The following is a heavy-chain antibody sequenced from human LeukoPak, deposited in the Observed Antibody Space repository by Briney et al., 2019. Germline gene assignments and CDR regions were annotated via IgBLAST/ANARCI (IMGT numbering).Heavy chain of an antibody. D-gene: IGHD6-13*01. Sequence: GGSLRLSCAASGFTFSSYAMHWVRQAPGKGLEWVAVISYDGSNKYYADSVKGRFTISRDNSKNTLYLQMNSLRAEDTAVYYCASRRIAAAGTGGVYWGQGTLVTVSS. V-gene: IGHV3-30-3*01. CDR2: ISYDGSNK. J-gene: IGHJ4*02. CDR1: GFTFSSYA. CDR3: ASRRIAAAGTGGVY.